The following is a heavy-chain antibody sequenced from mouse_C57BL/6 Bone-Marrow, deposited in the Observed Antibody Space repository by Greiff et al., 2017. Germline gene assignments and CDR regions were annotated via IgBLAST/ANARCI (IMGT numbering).Heavy chain of an antibody. Sequence: GGGLVQPKGSLKLSCAASGFSFNTYAMNWVRQAPGKGLEWVARIRSKSNNYATYYADSVKDRFTISRDDSESMLYLQMNNLKTEDTAMYYCVRLPDYYGTWYFDVWGTGTTVTVSS. V-gene: IGHV10-1*01. CDR2: IRSKSNNYAT. CDR3: VRLPDYYGTWYFDV. J-gene: IGHJ1*03. CDR1: GFSFNTYA. D-gene: IGHD1-1*01.